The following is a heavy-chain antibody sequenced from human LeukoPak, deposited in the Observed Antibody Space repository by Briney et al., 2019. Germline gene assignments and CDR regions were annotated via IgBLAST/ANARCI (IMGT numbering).Heavy chain of an antibody. Sequence: PGGSLRLSCAASGFTFSSYSMNWVRQAPGKGLGWVSSISSSSSYIYYADSVKGRFTISRDNAKNSLYLQMDSLRAEDTAVYYCARVDFRDGSLFDYWGQGTLVTVSS. V-gene: IGHV3-21*01. CDR3: ARVDFRDGSLFDY. CDR1: GFTFSSYS. CDR2: ISSSSSYI. D-gene: IGHD5-12*01. J-gene: IGHJ4*02.